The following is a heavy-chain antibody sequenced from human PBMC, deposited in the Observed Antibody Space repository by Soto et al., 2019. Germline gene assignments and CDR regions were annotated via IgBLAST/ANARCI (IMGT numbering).Heavy chain of an antibody. D-gene: IGHD3-10*01. V-gene: IGHV4-59*01. CDR2: IYYSGSS. J-gene: IGHJ4*02. Sequence: PSETLSLTCTVSGGSIKSYYWSWIRQPPGKGLEWIGPIYYSGSSNSGPSLKSRVTMSVDTSKNQFSLKLSAVIAADTAMYYCARYSYGSDYYFDYWGQGTLVTVSS. CDR1: GGSIKSYY. CDR3: ARYSYGSDYYFDY.